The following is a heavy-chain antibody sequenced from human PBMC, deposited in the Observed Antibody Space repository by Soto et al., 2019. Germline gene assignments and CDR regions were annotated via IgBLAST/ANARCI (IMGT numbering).Heavy chain of an antibody. Sequence: EVQLLESGGGLVQPGGSLRLSCAASGFTFSTFDMSWVRQAPGKGLEWLSVFSGSGDTTYYADSVKGRFTISRDNSNNTLYLQMNSLRLEDTVIYYFGIGASMDYWGQGTLVTVSS. CDR2: FSGSGDTT. CDR3: GIGASMDY. D-gene: IGHD1-26*01. V-gene: IGHV3-23*01. J-gene: IGHJ4*02. CDR1: GFTFSTFD.